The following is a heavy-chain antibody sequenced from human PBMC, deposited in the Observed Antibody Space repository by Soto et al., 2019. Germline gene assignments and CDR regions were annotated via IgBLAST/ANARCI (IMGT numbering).Heavy chain of an antibody. J-gene: IGHJ6*03. CDR1: GYTFTSYG. V-gene: IGHV1-18*01. Sequence: ASVKVSCKASGYTFTSYGISWVRQAPGQGLEWMGWISAYNGNTNYAQKLQGRVTMTTDTSTSTAYIELRSPRSDDTAVYYCAVTVTEGDYYYYYYMDVWGKGTTVTVSS. CDR2: ISAYNGNT. D-gene: IGHD4-17*01. CDR3: AVTVTEGDYYYYYYMDV.